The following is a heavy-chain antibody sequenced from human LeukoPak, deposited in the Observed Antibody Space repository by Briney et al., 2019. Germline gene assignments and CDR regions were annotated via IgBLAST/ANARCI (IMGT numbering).Heavy chain of an antibody. J-gene: IGHJ4*02. D-gene: IGHD2-2*01. CDR2: LSTNEGAT. V-gene: IGHV1-2*06. CDR3: ARGGQPPG. CDR1: GFTFTGSY. Sequence: ASVKVSCTASGFTFTGSYIHWVRQAPGQGLEWMGRLSTNEGATNNAQKIQGSVIMTRDTSITTAHKLLSMLTADDTAVYYCARGGQPPGWGQGTLVTVSS.